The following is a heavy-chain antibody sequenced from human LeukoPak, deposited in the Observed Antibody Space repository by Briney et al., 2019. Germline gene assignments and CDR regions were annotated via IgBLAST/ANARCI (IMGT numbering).Heavy chain of an antibody. D-gene: IGHD6-13*01. CDR3: AGMQKSSSWAAFDY. J-gene: IGHJ4*02. V-gene: IGHV3-21*01. Sequence: PGGSLRLSCAASGFTFDDYGMSWVRQAPGKGLEWVSSISSSSSYIYYAGSVKGRFTISRDNAKNSLYLQMNSLRVEDTAVYYCAGMQKSSSWAAFDYWGQGTLVTVSS. CDR1: GFTFDDYG. CDR2: ISSSSSYI.